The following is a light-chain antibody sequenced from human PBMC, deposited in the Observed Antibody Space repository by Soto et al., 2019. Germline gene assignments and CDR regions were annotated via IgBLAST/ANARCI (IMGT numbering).Light chain of an antibody. J-gene: IGKJ1*01. CDR1: QSLVHGDGNTY. CDR3: MQATQLRA. Sequence: DIVMTQTPLSSPVTLGQPASISCRSSQSLVHGDGNTYLNWLQQRPGQPPILLIYKVSIRFSGVPDRCSGSGGGTDFTLKISRVEAEDVGVYYCMQATQLRAFGQGTKVEIK. V-gene: IGKV2-24*01. CDR2: KVS.